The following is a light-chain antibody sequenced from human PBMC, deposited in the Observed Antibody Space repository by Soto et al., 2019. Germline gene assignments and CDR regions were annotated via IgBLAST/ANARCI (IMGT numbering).Light chain of an antibody. CDR3: QQSYGTPRT. CDR1: QSISTY. J-gene: IGKJ1*01. Sequence: DIPMTQSPLSLSASEGDRVTITCRASQSISTYLNWYQHKAGKAPKLLIYGASSLHSGVPSRFRGSGSETDFTLTIRSLEPEDFATYYCQQSYGTPRTFGQGTRVEIK. V-gene: IGKV1-39*01. CDR2: GAS.